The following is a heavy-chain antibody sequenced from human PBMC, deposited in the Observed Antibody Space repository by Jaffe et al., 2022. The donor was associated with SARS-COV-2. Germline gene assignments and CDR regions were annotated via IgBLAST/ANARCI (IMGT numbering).Heavy chain of an antibody. D-gene: IGHD2-15*01. Sequence: QVHLQESGPGLVKPSGTLSLTCNVSGYSVSSGFYWGWIRQPPGKGLEWIGSIYHSGSTYYNPSLKSRVTISVDTSKNQFSLKVTSVSAADTAVYYCARGPGLQYQYYMDVWGKGTTVTVSS. V-gene: IGHV4-38-2*02. CDR1: GYSVSSGFY. CDR3: ARGPGLQYQYYMDV. J-gene: IGHJ6*03. CDR2: IYHSGST.